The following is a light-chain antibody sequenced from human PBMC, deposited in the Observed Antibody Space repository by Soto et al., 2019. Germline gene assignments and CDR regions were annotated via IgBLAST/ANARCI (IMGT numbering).Light chain of an antibody. CDR3: QQTSSPPFT. J-gene: IGKJ3*01. CDR1: QNINTY. V-gene: IGKV1-39*01. CDR2: DAA. Sequence: DIQMTQSPYSLSAAVGDRVTIACRASQNINTYLNWYQQKPGKAPKLLIFDAASLQSGVPSRFSGGGSRTDFTLTITSLQPEDFATYYCQQTSSPPFTFGPGTKVDIK.